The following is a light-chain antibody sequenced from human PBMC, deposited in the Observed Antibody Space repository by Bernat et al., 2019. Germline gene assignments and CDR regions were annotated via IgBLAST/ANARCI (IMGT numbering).Light chain of an antibody. V-gene: IGLV2-11*01. CDR3: CSYAGNSAWV. J-gene: IGLJ3*02. Sequence: QSALTQPRSVSGSPGQSVTISCTGTSSDVGGYNYVSWYQQHPGKAPKLMIYDVNKRPSGVPDRFSDSKSGNTASLTISGLQAEDEADYFCCSYAGNSAWVFGGGTKVTVL. CDR1: SSDVGGYNY. CDR2: DVN.